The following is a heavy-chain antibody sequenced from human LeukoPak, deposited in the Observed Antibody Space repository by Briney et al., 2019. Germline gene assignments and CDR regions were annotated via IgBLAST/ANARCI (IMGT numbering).Heavy chain of an antibody. D-gene: IGHD2-8*01. CDR2: INHSGST. CDR1: GGSFSGYY. V-gene: IGHV4-34*01. Sequence: PSETLSLTCAVYGGSFSGYYWSWIRQPPGKGLEWIGEINHSGSTNYNPSLKSRVTISVDTSKNQFSLKLSSVTAADTAVYYCARVTGGLMVYAGGYYFDYWGQGTLVTVSS. J-gene: IGHJ4*02. CDR3: ARVTGGLMVYAGGYYFDY.